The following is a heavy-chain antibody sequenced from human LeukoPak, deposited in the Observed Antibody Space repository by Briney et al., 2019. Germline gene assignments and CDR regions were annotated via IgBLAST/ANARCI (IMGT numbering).Heavy chain of an antibody. CDR1: GGSISSSSYY. D-gene: IGHD2-15*01. V-gene: IGHV4-39*07. CDR3: ARSGYCSGGTCYSIDY. J-gene: IGHJ4*02. Sequence: SETLSLTCTVSGGSISSSSYYWGWIRQPPGKGLEWIGSIYYSGSTYYNPSLKSRVTISVDTSKNQFSLKLSSVTAADTAVYYCARSGYCSGGTCYSIDYWGQGTLVTVSS. CDR2: IYYSGST.